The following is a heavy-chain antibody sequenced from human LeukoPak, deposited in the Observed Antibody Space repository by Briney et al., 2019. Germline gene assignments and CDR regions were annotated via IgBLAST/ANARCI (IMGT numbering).Heavy chain of an antibody. D-gene: IGHD1-26*01. J-gene: IGHJ4*02. CDR2: ISSGSSAI. V-gene: IGHV3-21*04. CDR3: ARHRGAGSYYGLDS. CDR1: GFTFTTYS. Sequence: GGSLRLSCEASGFTFTTYSMTWVRQAPGKGLEWVSIISSGSSAIFSADALKGRFAISRDDAKNLLYLDMNSLRAEDTAVYYCARHRGAGSYYGLDSWGQGALVTVSS.